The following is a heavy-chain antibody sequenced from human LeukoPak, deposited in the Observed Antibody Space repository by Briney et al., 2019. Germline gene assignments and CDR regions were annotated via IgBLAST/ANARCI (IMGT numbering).Heavy chain of an antibody. Sequence: GASVKVSCKASGYTFTGYYMHWVRQAPGQGLEWMGWINPNSGGTNYAQKFQGRVTMTRDTSISTAYMELSRLRSDDTAVYYCARVVVRGSLSNNWFDPWGQGTLVTVSS. CDR3: ARVVVRGSLSNNWFDP. D-gene: IGHD3-10*01. V-gene: IGHV1-2*02. J-gene: IGHJ5*02. CDR2: INPNSGGT. CDR1: GYTFTGYY.